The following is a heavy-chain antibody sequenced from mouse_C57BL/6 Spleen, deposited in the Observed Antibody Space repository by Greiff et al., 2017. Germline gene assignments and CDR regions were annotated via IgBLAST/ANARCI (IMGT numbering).Heavy chain of an antibody. CDR1: GFNIKDDY. J-gene: IGHJ3*01. CDR3: TTDGSSTWFAY. D-gene: IGHD1-1*01. V-gene: IGHV14-4*01. CDR2: IDPENGDT. Sequence: EVKVEESGAELVRPGASVKLSCTASGFNIKDDYMHWVKQRPEQGLEWIGWIDPENGDTEYASKFQGKATITADTSSNTAYLQLSSLTSEDSAVYYCTTDGSSTWFAYWGQGTLVTVSA.